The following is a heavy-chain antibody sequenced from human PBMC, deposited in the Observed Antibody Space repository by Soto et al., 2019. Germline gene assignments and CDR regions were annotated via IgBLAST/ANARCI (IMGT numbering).Heavy chain of an antibody. V-gene: IGHV6-1*01. D-gene: IGHD6-13*01. Sequence: PSQTLSLTCAISGDSVSSNSAAWNWIRQSPSRGLEWLGRTYYRSKWYNDYAVSVKSRITINPDTSKNQFSLQLNSVTPEDTAVYYCARVIDSGIAASVYYYYGMDVWGQGTTVTVSS. CDR3: ARVIDSGIAASVYYYYGMDV. CDR2: TYYRSKWYN. CDR1: GDSVSSNSAA. J-gene: IGHJ6*02.